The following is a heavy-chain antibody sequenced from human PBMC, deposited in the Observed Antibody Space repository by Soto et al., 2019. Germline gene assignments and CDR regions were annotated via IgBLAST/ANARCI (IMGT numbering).Heavy chain of an antibody. CDR1: GYTFTSYD. V-gene: IGHV1-8*01. J-gene: IGHJ4*02. Sequence: GASVKVSCKASGYTFTSYDINWVRQATGQGLEWMGWMNPNSGNTGYAQKFQGRVTMTRNTSTSTAYMELSSLRSDDTAVYYCARLPYYYDSSGLDYWGQGTLVTVSS. CDR2: MNPNSGNT. CDR3: ARLPYYYDSSGLDY. D-gene: IGHD3-22*01.